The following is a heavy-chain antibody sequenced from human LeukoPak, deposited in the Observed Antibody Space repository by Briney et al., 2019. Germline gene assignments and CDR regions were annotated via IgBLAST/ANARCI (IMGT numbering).Heavy chain of an antibody. CDR2: IWNDGSNK. CDR3: ARGLEGFDY. CDR1: GFTFSTYG. J-gene: IGHJ4*02. Sequence: GRSLRFSCAASGFTFSTYGMHWVRQAPGKGLEWVAVIWNDGSNKYYADSVKGRFTISRDNSKNTLYLQMNSLRAEDTAVYYCARGLEGFDYWGQGTLVTVSS. V-gene: IGHV3-33*01.